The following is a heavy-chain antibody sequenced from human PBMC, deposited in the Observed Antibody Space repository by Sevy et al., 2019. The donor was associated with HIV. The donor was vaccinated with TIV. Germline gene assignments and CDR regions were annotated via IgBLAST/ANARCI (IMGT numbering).Heavy chain of an antibody. D-gene: IGHD2-2*01. CDR2: INSDGSST. CDR3: PSYCSSTSCRGGYYYYYGMDV. J-gene: IGHJ6*02. Sequence: GGSLRLSCVATGFSFSNYWMHWVRQAPGKGLVWVSRINSDGSSTSYADSVKGRFTISRDNAQNTLFLQMNSLRAEDTAVYYCPSYCSSTSCRGGYYYYYGMDVWGQGTTVTVSS. V-gene: IGHV3-74*01. CDR1: GFSFSNYW.